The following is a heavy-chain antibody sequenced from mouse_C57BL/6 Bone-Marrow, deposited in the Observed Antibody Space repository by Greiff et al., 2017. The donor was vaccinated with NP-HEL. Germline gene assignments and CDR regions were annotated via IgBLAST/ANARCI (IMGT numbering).Heavy chain of an antibody. CDR1: GFTFSSYA. V-gene: IGHV5-9-1*02. CDR2: ISSGGDYI. J-gene: IGHJ4*01. D-gene: IGHD1-1*01. Sequence: EVQVVESGEGLVKPGGSLKLSCAASGFTFSSYAMSWVRQTPEKRLEWVAYISSGGDYIYYADTVKGRVTISRDNARNTLYLQMRSLKSEDTAMYYCTRDIFYSGSNYAMDYWGQGTSVTVSS. CDR3: TRDIFYSGSNYAMDY.